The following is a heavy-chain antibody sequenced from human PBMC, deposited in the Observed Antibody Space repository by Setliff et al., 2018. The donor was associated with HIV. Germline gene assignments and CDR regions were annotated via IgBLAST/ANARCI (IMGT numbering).Heavy chain of an antibody. CDR3: ARGIDILVKMGIYYHYMDV. CDR1: GDKFGSFD. D-gene: IGHD2-15*01. V-gene: IGHV1-8*01. J-gene: IGHJ6*03. CDR2: VYASTGHT. Sequence: GASVKVSCKTSGDKFGSFDINWVRQASGQGLEWVGWVYASTGHTAYARKFEGRVTMTWDPSTGIGYTELNSLRADDTAVYYCARGIDILVKMGIYYHYMDVWGKGTTVTVSS.